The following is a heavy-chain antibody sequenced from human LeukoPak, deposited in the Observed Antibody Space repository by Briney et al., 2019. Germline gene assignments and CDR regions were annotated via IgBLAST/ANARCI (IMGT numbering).Heavy chain of an antibody. V-gene: IGHV4-4*09. CDR3: ARQDYWGWFAP. D-gene: IGHD3-16*01. J-gene: IGHJ5*02. Sequence: PSETLSLTCTVSGTSITNYYWAWIRQTPGKGLEWIGYIYPDGSTKYNPSLKSRGAISVDTSNNQFSLKVTSMTAADTAVYYCARQDYWGWFAPGGQGTLVIVSS. CDR1: GTSITNYY. CDR2: IYPDGST.